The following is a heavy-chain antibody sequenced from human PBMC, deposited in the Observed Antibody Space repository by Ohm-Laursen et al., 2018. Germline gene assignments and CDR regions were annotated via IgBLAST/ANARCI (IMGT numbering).Heavy chain of an antibody. V-gene: IGHV3-30*18. CDR3: AKDNGYFDY. D-gene: IGHD2-8*01. Sequence: SLRLSCAASGFTFSSYGMHWVRQAPGKGLEWVAVISYDGSNKYYADSVKGRFTISRDNSKNTLYLQMNSLRAEDTAVYYCAKDNGYFDYWGQGTLVTVSS. J-gene: IGHJ4*02. CDR2: ISYDGSNK. CDR1: GFTFSSYG.